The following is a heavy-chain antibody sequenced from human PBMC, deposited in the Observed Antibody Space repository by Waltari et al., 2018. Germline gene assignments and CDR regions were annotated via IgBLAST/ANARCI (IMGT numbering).Heavy chain of an antibody. D-gene: IGHD3-22*01. J-gene: IGHJ4*02. V-gene: IGHV4-34*01. CDR3: ARGHRGYYDSSGRHFDY. Sequence: QVQLQQWGAGLLKPSATLSLTCAVYGGSFSGYYWSWIRQTPGKGLEWIGEINHSGSTNYNPSLKSRVTISVDTSKNQFSLKLSSVTAADTAVYYCARGHRGYYDSSGRHFDYWGQGTLVTVSS. CDR2: INHSGST. CDR1: GGSFSGYY.